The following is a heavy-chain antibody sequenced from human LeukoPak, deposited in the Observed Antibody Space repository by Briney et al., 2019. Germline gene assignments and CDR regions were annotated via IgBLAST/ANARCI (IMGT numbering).Heavy chain of an antibody. CDR3: ARELRGPLVRGVIEYYYMDV. Sequence: GGSLRLSCVVSGFTFDDYAMQWVRQAPGKGLEWVSSISSSSSYIYYADSVKGRFTISRDNAKNSLYLQMNSLRAEDTAVYYCARELRGPLVRGVIEYYYMDVWGKGTTVTVSS. D-gene: IGHD3-10*01. CDR2: ISSSSSYI. J-gene: IGHJ6*03. CDR1: GFTFDDYA. V-gene: IGHV3-21*01.